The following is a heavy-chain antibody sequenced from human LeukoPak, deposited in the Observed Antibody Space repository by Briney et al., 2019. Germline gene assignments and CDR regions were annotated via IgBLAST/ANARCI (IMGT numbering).Heavy chain of an antibody. Sequence: SETLSLTCAVYGGSFSGYYWSWIRQPPGKGLEWIGEINHSGSTNYNPSLKSRVTISVDTSKNQFSLKLSSVTAADTAVYYCARVFSGNFDYWGQGTLVTVSS. CDR3: ARVFSGNFDY. CDR2: INHSGST. J-gene: IGHJ4*02. V-gene: IGHV4-34*01. D-gene: IGHD1-26*01. CDR1: GGSFSGYY.